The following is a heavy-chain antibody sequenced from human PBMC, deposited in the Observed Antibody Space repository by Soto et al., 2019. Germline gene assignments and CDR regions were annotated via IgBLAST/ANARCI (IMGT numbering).Heavy chain of an antibody. D-gene: IGHD6-6*01. CDR3: AIFASSSEWDYFDY. V-gene: IGHV5-51*01. CDR2: IYPGDSET. CDR1: GYRFTDYW. Sequence: EVQLVQSGAEVKKPGESLKISCKGSGYRFTDYWIGWLRQMPGKGLEGMGIIYPGDSETTYGPSFQGQVTISADKSICPAYLQWSSLKASDTAMYYCAIFASSSEWDYFDYWGQGTLVTVSP. J-gene: IGHJ4*02.